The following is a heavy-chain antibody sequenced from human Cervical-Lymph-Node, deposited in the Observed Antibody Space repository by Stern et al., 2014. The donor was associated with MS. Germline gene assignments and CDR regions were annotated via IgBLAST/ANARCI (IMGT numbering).Heavy chain of an antibody. CDR2: IWYDGSNK. V-gene: IGHV3-33*01. Sequence: QVQLMQSGGGVVQAGRSLRLACAASGFTFSSYGMHWVRQAPDKGLEWVAVIWYDGSNKYYTDSVKGRFTISRDNSKNTLYLQMNSLRAEDTAVYYCARDSSKGGSNYWGQGTLVTVSS. D-gene: IGHD2-2*01. J-gene: IGHJ4*02. CDR1: GFTFSSYG. CDR3: ARDSSKGGSNY.